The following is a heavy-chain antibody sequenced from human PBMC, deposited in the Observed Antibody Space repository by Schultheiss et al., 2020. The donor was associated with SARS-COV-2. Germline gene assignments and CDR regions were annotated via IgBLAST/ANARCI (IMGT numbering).Heavy chain of an antibody. J-gene: IGHJ5*02. CDR1: GGTFSSYA. D-gene: IGHD2-15*01. CDR2: IIPILGIA. V-gene: IGHV1-69*04. CDR3: ARDPRIRGSWFDP. Sequence: SVKVSCKASGGTFSSYAISWVRQAPGQGLEWMGRIIPILGIANYAQKFQGRVTITADKSTSTAYMELSSLRSEDTAVYYCARDPRIRGSWFDPWGQGTLVTVSS.